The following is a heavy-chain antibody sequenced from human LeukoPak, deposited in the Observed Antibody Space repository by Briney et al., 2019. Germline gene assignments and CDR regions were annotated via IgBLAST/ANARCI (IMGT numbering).Heavy chain of an antibody. Sequence: GGSLRLSCAASGFTFSSYSMNWVRQAPGKGLEWVSAISGSGGSTYYADSVKGRFTISRDNSKNTLYLQMNSLRAEDTAVYYCAKGALVEQWLVDYFDYWGQGTLVTVSS. CDR3: AKGALVEQWLVDYFDY. J-gene: IGHJ4*02. CDR2: ISGSGGST. CDR1: GFTFSSYS. V-gene: IGHV3-23*01. D-gene: IGHD6-19*01.